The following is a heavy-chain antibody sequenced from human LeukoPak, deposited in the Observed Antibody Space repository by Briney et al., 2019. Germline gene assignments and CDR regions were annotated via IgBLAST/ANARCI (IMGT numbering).Heavy chain of an antibody. CDR3: ARGLSYCGGDCYIDY. V-gene: IGHV1-46*03. Sequence: ASVKVSRKASGYTFTSYYMHWVRQAPGQGLEWMGIINPSGGSTSYAQKFQGRVTMTRDTSTSTAYMELSSLRSEDTAVYYCARGLSYCGGDCYIDYWGREPWSPSPQ. CDR2: INPSGGST. J-gene: IGHJ4*02. CDR1: GYTFTSYY. D-gene: IGHD2-21*01.